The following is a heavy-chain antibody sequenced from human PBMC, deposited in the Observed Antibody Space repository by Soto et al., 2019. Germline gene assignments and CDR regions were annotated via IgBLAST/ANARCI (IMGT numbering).Heavy chain of an antibody. V-gene: IGHV4-34*01. CDR2: INHSGST. D-gene: IGHD1-7*01. CDR3: ANLNWNYARYYYYGMDV. CDR1: GGSFSGYY. Sequence: SETLSLTCAVYGGSFSGYYWSWIRQPPGKGLEWIGEINHSGSTNYNPSLKSRVTISVDTSKNQFSLKLSSVTAADTAVYYCANLNWNYARYYYYGMDVWGQGTTVTVSS. J-gene: IGHJ6*02.